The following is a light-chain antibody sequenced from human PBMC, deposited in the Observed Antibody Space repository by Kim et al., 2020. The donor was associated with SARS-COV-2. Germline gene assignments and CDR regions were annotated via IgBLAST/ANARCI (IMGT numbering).Light chain of an antibody. J-gene: IGKJ2*01. Sequence: GDRVTITCQASQDISYRLNLYQQKPGKAPKVVIADASNLQSGAPSRFSGSGSGTEFTFSINNLQPEDIATYYCMQYDDLPYTFGRGTKLEI. CDR1: QDISYR. CDR2: DAS. CDR3: MQYDDLPYT. V-gene: IGKV1-33*01.